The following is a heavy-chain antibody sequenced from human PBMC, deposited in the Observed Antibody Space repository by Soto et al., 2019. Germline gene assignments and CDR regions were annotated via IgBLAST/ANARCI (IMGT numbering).Heavy chain of an antibody. J-gene: IGHJ3*02. D-gene: IGHD4-17*01. CDR2: ISGSVGST. CDR3: AKDRRDYGDYDAFDI. V-gene: IGHV3-23*01. CDR1: GFTFSSYA. Sequence: GGSLRLSCAASGFTFSSYAMSWVRQAPGKGLEWVSVISGSVGSTYYADSVKGRFTISRDNSKNTLYLQMNSLRAEDTAVYYCAKDRRDYGDYDAFDIWGQGTMVTVSS.